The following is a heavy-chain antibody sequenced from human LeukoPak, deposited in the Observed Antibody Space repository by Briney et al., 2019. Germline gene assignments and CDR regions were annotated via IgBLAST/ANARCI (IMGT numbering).Heavy chain of an antibody. D-gene: IGHD1-26*01. Sequence: GGSLRLSCAASGFSFIMYWMTWVRQAPGKGLEWVANIREDGSEKYYVDSVKGRFTISRDNAKNSLYLQMNSLRVEDTAVYYCARGSRSPYWGQGTLVTVSS. J-gene: IGHJ4*02. CDR1: GFSFIMYW. V-gene: IGHV3-7*04. CDR3: ARGSRSPY. CDR2: IREDGSEK.